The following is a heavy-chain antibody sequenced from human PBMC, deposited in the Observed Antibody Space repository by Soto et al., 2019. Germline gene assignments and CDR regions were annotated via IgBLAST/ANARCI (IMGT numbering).Heavy chain of an antibody. CDR3: ARVGDSNYPN. Sequence: PWESLKISCKGSGYSFTSFWITWVRQMPGKGLEWMGRIHPSDYETDYSPSLQGHVAISADKSTSTAYLQWSSLKASDTAMYYCARVGDSNYPNWGQGTLVTVSS. V-gene: IGHV5-10-1*01. CDR2: IHPSDYET. J-gene: IGHJ4*02. D-gene: IGHD4-4*01. CDR1: GYSFTSFW.